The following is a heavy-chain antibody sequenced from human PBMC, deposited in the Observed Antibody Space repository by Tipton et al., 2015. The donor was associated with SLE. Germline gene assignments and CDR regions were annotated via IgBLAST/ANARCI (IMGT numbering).Heavy chain of an antibody. CDR1: GYSIRDGYY. CDR3: ARHMITGGEFDY. V-gene: IGHV4-38-2*02. Sequence: TLSLTCNVSGYSIRDGYYWGWIRQAPGKGLEWIGTIHHSGITYYNPSLKSRVTISVDTSKNQFSLKVRSVTAADTAVYYCARHMITGGEFDYWGQGTLVTVSS. J-gene: IGHJ4*02. CDR2: IHHSGIT. D-gene: IGHD3-16*01.